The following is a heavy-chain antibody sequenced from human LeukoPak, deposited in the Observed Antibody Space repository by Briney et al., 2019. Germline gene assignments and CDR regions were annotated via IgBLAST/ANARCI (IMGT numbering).Heavy chain of an antibody. CDR2: LYSDGTT. CDR1: GFTVSSNY. CDR3: ARAAYDSNGFTANHDY. V-gene: IGHV3-53*01. D-gene: IGHD3-22*01. J-gene: IGHJ4*02. Sequence: GGSLRLSCAASGFTVSSNYMSWVRQSPGKGLEWVSVLYSDGTTYYADSVKGRFTISRDNSKNTLYLQMNNLRAEDTAVYYCARAAYDSNGFTANHDYWGQGTLVTVSS.